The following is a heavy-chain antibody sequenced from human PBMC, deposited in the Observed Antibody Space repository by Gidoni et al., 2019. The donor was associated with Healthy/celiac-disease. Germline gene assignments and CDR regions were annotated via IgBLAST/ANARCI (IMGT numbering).Heavy chain of an antibody. CDR2: INPNSGGT. CDR1: GYTFTGYY. D-gene: IGHD2-21*02. Sequence: QVQLVQSGAEVKKPGASVKVSCKASGYTFTGYYMHWVRQAPGQGFEWMGWINPNSGGTNYAQKFQGRVTMTRDTSISTAYMELSRLRSDDTAVYYCARYFGSGGDRDAFDIWGQGTMVTVSS. J-gene: IGHJ3*02. V-gene: IGHV1-2*02. CDR3: ARYFGSGGDRDAFDI.